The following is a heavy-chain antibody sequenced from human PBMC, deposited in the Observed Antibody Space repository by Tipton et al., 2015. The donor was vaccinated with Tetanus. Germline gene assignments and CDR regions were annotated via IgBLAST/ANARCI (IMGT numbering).Heavy chain of an antibody. CDR1: GGSMSGSGHY. CDR2: ISYSGRT. D-gene: IGHD3-10*01. CDR3: ARLREIASRSGWAFDY. J-gene: IGHJ4*02. Sequence: TLSLTCIVSGGSMSGSGHYGAWVRQSPGKGLEWIGSISYSGRTYYSPSLKSRVTMSVDTSKKDFSVRLGSVTAADTAVYYCARLREIASRSGWAFDYWGQGILATVSS. V-gene: IGHV4-39*02.